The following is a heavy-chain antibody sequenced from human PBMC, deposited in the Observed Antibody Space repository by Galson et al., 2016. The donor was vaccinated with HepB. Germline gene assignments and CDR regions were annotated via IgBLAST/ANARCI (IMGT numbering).Heavy chain of an antibody. CDR2: INTYNGNT. CDR3: ARTNNYGSGRADGGTDC. D-gene: IGHD3-10*01. J-gene: IGHJ4*02. CDR1: GYSFRSYG. V-gene: IGHV1-18*04. Sequence: SVKVSCKASGYSFRSYGITWVRQAPGQGLEYMGWINTYNGNTNYAQNLQGRVTMTRDTYTSTAYMEVRSLTSADTALYYCARTNNYGSGRADGGTDCWGQGTLVTVSS.